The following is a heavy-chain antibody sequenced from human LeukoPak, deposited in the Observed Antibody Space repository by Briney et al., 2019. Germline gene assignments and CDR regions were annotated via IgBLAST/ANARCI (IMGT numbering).Heavy chain of an antibody. Sequence: SETLSLTCTVSSGSISRYYWSWIRQPPGKGLDWIGYIYYTGSTYYNPSLKSRVTISVDTSKNQFSLKLSSVTAADTAVYYCARVISSSADAFDIWGQGTMVTVSS. V-gene: IGHV4-59*01. D-gene: IGHD6-6*01. CDR1: SGSISRYY. CDR2: IYYTGST. J-gene: IGHJ3*02. CDR3: ARVISSSADAFDI.